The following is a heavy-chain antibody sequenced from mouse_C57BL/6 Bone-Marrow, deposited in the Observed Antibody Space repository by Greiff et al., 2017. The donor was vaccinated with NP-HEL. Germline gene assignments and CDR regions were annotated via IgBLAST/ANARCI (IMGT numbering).Heavy chain of an antibody. CDR1: GYTFTSYG. V-gene: IGHV1-81*01. CDR2: IYPRSGNT. J-gene: IGHJ2*01. D-gene: IGHD2-4*01. Sequence: QVQLQQSGAELARPGASVKLSCKASGYTFTSYGISWVKQRTGQGLEWIGEIYPRSGNTYYNEKFKGKATLTADKSSSTAYMELRSLTSEYSAVYFCARRGLRRRTYYFDYWGQGTTLTVSS. CDR3: ARRGLRRRTYYFDY.